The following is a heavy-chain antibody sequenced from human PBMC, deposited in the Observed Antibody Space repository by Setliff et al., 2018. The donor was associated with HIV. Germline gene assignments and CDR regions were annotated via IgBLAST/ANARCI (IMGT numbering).Heavy chain of an antibody. Sequence: SETLSLTCTVSGDSVSSGAYYWSWIRQLPGKRLEYIGYISYRGTTYYNPSVKNRVTISLDKSENQFSLRLSSVAAADTSSYYCARVKIVDTATITGLFYYHYIDVWGKGTTVTVSS. V-gene: IGHV4-31*03. CDR3: ARVKIVDTATITGLFYYHYIDV. D-gene: IGHD5-18*01. J-gene: IGHJ6*03. CDR2: ISYRGTT. CDR1: GDSVSSGAYY.